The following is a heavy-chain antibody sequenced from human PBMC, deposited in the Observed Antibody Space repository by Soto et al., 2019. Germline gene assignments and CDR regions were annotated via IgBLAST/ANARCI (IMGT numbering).Heavy chain of an antibody. CDR2: INHSGST. D-gene: IGHD6-19*01. V-gene: IGHV4-34*01. J-gene: IGHJ4*02. CDR3: ARAMAVADHYCDS. CDR1: GGSFSGYY. Sequence: PSETLSLTCAVYGGSFSGYYWSWIRQPPGKGLEWIGEINHSGSTNYSPSLKSRVTMSVDTSKNQFSLKLTSVAAADTAVYYCARAMAVADHYCDSWGQGTLVTVSS.